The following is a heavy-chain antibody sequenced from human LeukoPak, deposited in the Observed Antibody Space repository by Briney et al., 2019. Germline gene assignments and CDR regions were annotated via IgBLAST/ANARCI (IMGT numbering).Heavy chain of an antibody. CDR3: ARAAYESTGYLTL. CDR1: GFTFSSYG. V-gene: IGHV3-33*01. CDR2: IWSDGSNK. Sequence: QPGGSLRLSCAASGFTFSSYGIHWVRQAPGKGLEWVAVIWSDGSNKYHADSVKGRFTISRDNTKHTVYLQMTSLRADDPAVYYCARAAYESTGYLTLWGQATLVTVSS. D-gene: IGHD3-22*01. J-gene: IGHJ4*02.